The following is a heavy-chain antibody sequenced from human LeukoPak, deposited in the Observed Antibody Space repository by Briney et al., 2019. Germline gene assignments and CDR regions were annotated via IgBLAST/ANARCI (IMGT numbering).Heavy chain of an antibody. V-gene: IGHV3-48*03. J-gene: IGHJ4*02. D-gene: IGHD1-7*01. Sequence: GSLRLSCAASGFTFSSYEMNWVRQAPGKGLEWVSYISSSGSTIYYADSVKGRFTISRDNSKNTLYLQMNSLRAEDTAIYYCAKGRRAPLVGTITKSWIDYWGQGTLVTVSS. CDR3: AKGRRAPLVGTITKSWIDY. CDR1: GFTFSSYE. CDR2: ISSSGSTI.